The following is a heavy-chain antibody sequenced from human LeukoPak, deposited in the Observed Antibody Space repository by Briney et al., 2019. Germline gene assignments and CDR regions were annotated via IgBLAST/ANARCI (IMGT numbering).Heavy chain of an antibody. D-gene: IGHD3-10*01. CDR1: GFTFSSYW. J-gene: IGHJ4*02. Sequence: PGGSLRLSCAASGFTFSSYWMSWVRQAPGKGLEWVSAISGSGGSTYYADSVKGRFTISRDNSKNTLYLQMNSLRAEDTAVYYCAKDNALLWFGELNGWGQGTLVTVSS. V-gene: IGHV3-23*01. CDR3: AKDNALLWFGELNG. CDR2: ISGSGGST.